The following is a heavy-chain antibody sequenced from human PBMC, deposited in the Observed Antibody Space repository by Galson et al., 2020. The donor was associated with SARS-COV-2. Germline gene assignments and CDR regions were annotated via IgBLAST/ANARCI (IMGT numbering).Heavy chain of an antibody. D-gene: IGHD6-13*01. V-gene: IGHV3-30*03. J-gene: IGHJ3*01. CDR3: ARAGYSSTWTLGDAFDV. Sequence: GESLKLSCAASGFTFSNFGMHWVRQAPGKGLEWVAVISTDGNNKYDADSVKGRFTISRDNSNNTLYLQMNSLRPEDTAVYFCARAGYSSTWTLGDAFDVWGQGTLVTVSS. CDR2: ISTDGNNK. CDR1: GFTFSNFG.